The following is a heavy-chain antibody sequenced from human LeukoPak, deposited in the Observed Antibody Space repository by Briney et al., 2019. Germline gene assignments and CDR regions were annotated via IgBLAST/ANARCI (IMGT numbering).Heavy chain of an antibody. CDR1: GFTFSSYS. D-gene: IGHD3-22*01. Sequence: GGSLRLSCAASGFTFSSYSMNWVRQASGKGLEWVSSISSSSSYIYYADSVKGRFTISRDNAKNSLYLQMDSLRAEDTAVYYCAKHYYDSSGYYNAFDIWGQGTMVTVSS. CDR2: ISSSSSYI. CDR3: AKHYYDSSGYYNAFDI. J-gene: IGHJ3*02. V-gene: IGHV3-21*04.